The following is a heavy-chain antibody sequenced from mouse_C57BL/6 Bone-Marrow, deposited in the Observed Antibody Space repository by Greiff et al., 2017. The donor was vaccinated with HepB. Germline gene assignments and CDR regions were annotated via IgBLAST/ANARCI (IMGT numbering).Heavy chain of an antibody. CDR1: GYTFTSYW. CDR2: IHPNSGST. V-gene: IGHV1-64*01. Sequence: VQLQQPGAELVKPGASVKLSCKASGYTFTSYWMHWVKQRPGQGLEWIGMIHPNSGSTNYNEKFKSKATLTVDKSSSTAYMQLSSLTSEDSAVYYCARYGSRRYYFDYWGQGTTLTVSS. D-gene: IGHD1-1*01. J-gene: IGHJ2*01. CDR3: ARYGSRRYYFDY.